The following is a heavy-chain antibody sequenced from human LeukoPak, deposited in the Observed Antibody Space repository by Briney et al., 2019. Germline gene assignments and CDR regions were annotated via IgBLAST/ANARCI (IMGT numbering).Heavy chain of an antibody. V-gene: IGHV1-18*01. Sequence: ASVKVSCKASGYTFTSYGISWVRQAPGQGLEWMGWISAYNGNTNYAQKFQGRVTMTRDTSTSTVYMELSSLRSEDTAVYYCASSIVGAKEYYFDYWGQGTLVTVSS. CDR2: ISAYNGNT. D-gene: IGHD1-26*01. J-gene: IGHJ4*02. CDR1: GYTFTSYG. CDR3: ASSIVGAKEYYFDY.